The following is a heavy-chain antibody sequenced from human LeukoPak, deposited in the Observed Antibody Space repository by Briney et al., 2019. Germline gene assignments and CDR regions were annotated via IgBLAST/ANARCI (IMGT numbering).Heavy chain of an antibody. V-gene: IGHV1-18*01. J-gene: IGHJ3*02. Sequence: ASVKVSCKASGYTFPSYCISWVRQAPGQGLEWMGWISAYNGNTNYAQKLQGRVTMTTDTSTSTVYMELRSLRPDDTAVYFCARGVDNYDGSVDAFLIWGQGTPVTVSS. CDR3: ARGVDNYDGSVDAFLI. D-gene: IGHD3-22*01. CDR2: ISAYNGNT. CDR1: GYTFPSYC.